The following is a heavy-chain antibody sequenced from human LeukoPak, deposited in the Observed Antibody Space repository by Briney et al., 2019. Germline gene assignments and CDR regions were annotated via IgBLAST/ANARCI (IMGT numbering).Heavy chain of an antibody. V-gene: IGHV1-8*01. CDR1: GYTFTAYD. D-gene: IGHD4-17*01. CDR3: ARGKLTHGDYVAVDF. CDR2: MNPKSANT. Sequence: ASVKVSYKASGYTFTAYDLNWVRQATGQGLEWMGWMNPKSANTGYAQKFQGRVTMTRDTSINTAYMELSSLRSEDTAIYYCARGKLTHGDYVAVDFWGQGTLVTVSS. J-gene: IGHJ4*02.